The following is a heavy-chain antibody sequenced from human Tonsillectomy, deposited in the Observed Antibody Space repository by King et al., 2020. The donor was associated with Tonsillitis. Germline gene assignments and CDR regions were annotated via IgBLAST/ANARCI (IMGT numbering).Heavy chain of an antibody. CDR3: ARGGRDSGSPGRVDY. CDR1: GGSISSYY. CDR2: ISYSGST. J-gene: IGHJ4*02. V-gene: IGHV4-59*01. Sequence: QLQESGPGLVKPSETLSLTCTVSGGSISSYYWNWILQPPGKELEWIGYISYSGSTNYNHSLTSRVTISVDTSQNQFSLKLTSVTVADTAVSYFARGGRDSGSPGRVDYWGQGTLVTVSS. D-gene: IGHD1-26*01.